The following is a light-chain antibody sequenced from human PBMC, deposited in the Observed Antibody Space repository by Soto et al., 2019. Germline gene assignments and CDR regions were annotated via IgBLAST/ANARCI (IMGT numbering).Light chain of an antibody. Sequence: DIQMTQSPSTLSASVGDRVTITCRASQSISSWLAWYQQKPGKAPKLLIYDASSLESGVPATFSGSGSGTEFTLTISRLQPDDFATYYFQRYNSYSRTFRQGTKVEIK. CDR2: DAS. J-gene: IGKJ1*01. CDR1: QSISSW. CDR3: QRYNSYSRT. V-gene: IGKV1-5*01.